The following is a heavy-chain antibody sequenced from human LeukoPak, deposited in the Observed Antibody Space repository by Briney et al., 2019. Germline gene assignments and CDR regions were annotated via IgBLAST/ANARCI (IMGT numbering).Heavy chain of an antibody. D-gene: IGHD3-10*01. CDR2: FDPEDGET. Sequence: ASVKVSCKVSGYTLTELSMHWVRQAPGKGLEWMGGFDPEDGETIYAQKFQGRVTMTEDTSTDTAYMELSSLRSEGTAVYYCATGHYGSGSYANWFDPWGQGTLVTVSS. V-gene: IGHV1-24*01. CDR1: GYTLTELS. J-gene: IGHJ5*02. CDR3: ATGHYGSGSYANWFDP.